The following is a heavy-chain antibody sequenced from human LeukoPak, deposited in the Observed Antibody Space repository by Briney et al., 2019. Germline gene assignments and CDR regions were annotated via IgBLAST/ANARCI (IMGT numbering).Heavy chain of an antibody. CDR2: ISYDGSNK. Sequence: GGSLRLSCAASGFTFSSYAMHWVRQAPGKGLEWVAVISYDGSNKYYADSVKGRFTISRDNSKNTLYLQMNSLRAEDTAVYYCARGVRIVGATRLDYWGQGTLVTVSS. CDR1: GFTFSSYA. J-gene: IGHJ4*02. CDR3: ARGVRIVGATRLDY. D-gene: IGHD1-26*01. V-gene: IGHV3-30-3*01.